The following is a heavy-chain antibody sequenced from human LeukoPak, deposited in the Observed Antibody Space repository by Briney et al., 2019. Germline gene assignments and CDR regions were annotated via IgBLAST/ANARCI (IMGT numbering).Heavy chain of an antibody. V-gene: IGHV3-7*02. D-gene: IGHD3-3*01. Sequence: GGSLRLSCSASGFTFTNYGMSWVRQAPGKGLEWVANIKQDGSEKNNVDSVKGRFTISRDNANNSLYLQMNSLRAENTAVYYCARQRFGDVWGKGTTVTVSS. J-gene: IGHJ6*04. CDR1: GFTFTNYG. CDR2: IKQDGSEK. CDR3: ARQRFGDV.